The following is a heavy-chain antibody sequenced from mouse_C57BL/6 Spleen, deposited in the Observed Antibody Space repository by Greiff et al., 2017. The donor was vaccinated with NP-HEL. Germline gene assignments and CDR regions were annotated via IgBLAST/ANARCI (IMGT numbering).Heavy chain of an antibody. Sequence: DVKLVESGGGLVKPGGSLKLSCAASGFTFSSYAMSWVRQTPEKRLEWVATISDGGSYTYYPDNVKGRFTISRDNAKNNLYLQMSHLKSEDTAMYYCARDSDYYGSRTFAYWGQGTLVTVSA. CDR1: GFTFSSYA. J-gene: IGHJ3*01. CDR3: ARDSDYYGSRTFAY. V-gene: IGHV5-4*01. CDR2: ISDGGSYT. D-gene: IGHD1-1*01.